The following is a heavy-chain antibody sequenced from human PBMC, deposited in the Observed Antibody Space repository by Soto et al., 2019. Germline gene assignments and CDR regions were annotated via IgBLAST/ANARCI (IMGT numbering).Heavy chain of an antibody. Sequence: ASVKVSCKASGYTFTRYDINWVRQATGQGLEWMGWMNPNSGNTGYAQKFQGRVTMTRNTSISTAYMELSSLRSEDTAVYYCARGGAGVLFGEFFAAHYVQAVWGQGTTVIGS. V-gene: IGHV1-8*01. CDR3: ARGGAGVLFGEFFAAHYVQAV. CDR1: GYTFTRYD. J-gene: IGHJ6*02. D-gene: IGHD3-10*01. CDR2: MNPNSGNT.